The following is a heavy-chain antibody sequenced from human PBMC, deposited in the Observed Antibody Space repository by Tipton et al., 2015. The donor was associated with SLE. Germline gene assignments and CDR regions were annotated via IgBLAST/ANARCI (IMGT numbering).Heavy chain of an antibody. V-gene: IGHV4-59*11. J-gene: IGHJ6*03. CDR1: GGSISSHY. CDR2: IYYSGST. Sequence: TLSLTCTVSGGSISSHYWSWIRQPPGKGLEWIGYIYYSGSTYYNPSLKSRVTISVDTSRNQFSLKLSSVTAADTAVYYCARVRSSSWGYYYYYMDVWGKGTTVTVSS. D-gene: IGHD6-6*01. CDR3: ARVRSSSWGYYYYYMDV.